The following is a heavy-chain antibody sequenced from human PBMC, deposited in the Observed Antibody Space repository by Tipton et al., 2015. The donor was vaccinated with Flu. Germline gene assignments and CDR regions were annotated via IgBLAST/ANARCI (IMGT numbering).Heavy chain of an antibody. J-gene: IGHJ6*03. CDR3: ARVGPRGAGVLGYMDV. V-gene: IGHV1-69*06. Sequence: QLVQSGAEVKKPGSSVKVSCKASGGTFSSYAISWVRQAPGQGLEWMGGIIPIFGTANYAQKFQGRVTITADKSTSTAYMELSSLRSEDTAVYYCARVGPRGAGVLGYMDVWGKGTTVTVSS. CDR1: GGTFSSYA. D-gene: IGHD3-3*02. CDR2: IIPIFGTA.